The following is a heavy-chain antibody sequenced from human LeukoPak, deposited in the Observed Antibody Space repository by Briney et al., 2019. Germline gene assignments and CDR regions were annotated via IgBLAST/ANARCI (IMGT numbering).Heavy chain of an antibody. CDR2: INSDATST. J-gene: IGHJ4*02. V-gene: IGHV3-74*01. D-gene: IGHD6-13*01. CDR3: VRGSPGYSSSWHAY. CDR1: GFMLSSTW. Sequence: GGSLRLSCAASGFMLSSTWMHRVRQAPGKGLVWVSRINSDATSTSYAGSVRGRFTISRDDAKNTMYLQMNSLRAEDTAMYYCVRGSPGYSSSWHAYWGQGTLVTVSS.